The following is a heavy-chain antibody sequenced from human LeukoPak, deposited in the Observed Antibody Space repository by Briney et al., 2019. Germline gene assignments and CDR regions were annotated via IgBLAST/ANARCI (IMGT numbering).Heavy chain of an antibody. CDR2: INPHSGGT. CDR1: GYTFTGYY. V-gene: IGHV1-2*02. CDR3: ARVGDVTVSPFGH. J-gene: IGHJ4*02. Sequence: ASVKVSCKASGYTFTGYYLEWVRQAPGQGLEWMGWINPHSGGTTYEQKFQGRVTMTRDRSISTAYMELTRLRYDDTAVYYCARVGDVTVSPFGHWGQGTLVTVSS. D-gene: IGHD4-17*01.